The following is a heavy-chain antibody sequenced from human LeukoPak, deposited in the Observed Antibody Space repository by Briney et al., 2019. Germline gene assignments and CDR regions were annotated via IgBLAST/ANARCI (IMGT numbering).Heavy chain of an antibody. D-gene: IGHD2-2*02. CDR1: GFTFTAYA. CDR2: ISGSGGGT. Sequence: GGSLRLPCAASGFTFTAYAMSWVRQAPGKGLEWVSAISGSGGGTYYADSVKGRFTISRDNSKNTVYLQMNSLRGEDTAVYYCAKEVGGYTTFDYWGQGTLVTVSS. J-gene: IGHJ4*02. V-gene: IGHV3-23*01. CDR3: AKEVGGYTTFDY.